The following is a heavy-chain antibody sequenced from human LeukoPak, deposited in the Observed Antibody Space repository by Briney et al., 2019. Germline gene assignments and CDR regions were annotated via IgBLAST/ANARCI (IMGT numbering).Heavy chain of an antibody. V-gene: IGHV4-59*13. Sequence: PSETLSLTCTVSGVSISTDYWTWVRQSPGKGPEWIGYIHYSGSTSYNPSLKSRVTISVDTSKNQFSLKLTPVTSADTAVYYCARDAGATAYWGQGALVTVSS. CDR2: IHYSGST. D-gene: IGHD4/OR15-4a*01. J-gene: IGHJ4*02. CDR1: GVSISTDY. CDR3: ARDAGATAY.